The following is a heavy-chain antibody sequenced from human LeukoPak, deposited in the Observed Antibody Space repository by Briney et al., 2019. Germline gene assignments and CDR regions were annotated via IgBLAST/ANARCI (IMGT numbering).Heavy chain of an antibody. D-gene: IGHD2-15*01. CDR3: AKSGSAVAGYYFDY. J-gene: IGHJ4*02. CDR2: ISWNSGSI. CDR1: GFTFDDYA. Sequence: PGGSLRLSCAASGFTFDDYAMHWVRQAPGKGLEWVPGISWNSGSIGYADSVKGRFTISRDNAKNSLYLQMNSLRAEDTALYYCAKSGSAVAGYYFDYWGQGTLVTVSS. V-gene: IGHV3-9*01.